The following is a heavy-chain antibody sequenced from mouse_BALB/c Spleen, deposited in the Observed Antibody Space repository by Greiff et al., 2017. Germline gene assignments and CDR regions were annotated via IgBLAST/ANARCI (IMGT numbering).Heavy chain of an antibody. CDR1: GYTFTSYW. J-gene: IGHJ1*01. V-gene: IGHV1S81*02. D-gene: IGHD1-2*01. Sequence: QVQLQQPGAELVKPGASVKLSCKASGYTFTSYWMHWVKQRPGQGLEWIGEINPSNGRTNYNEKFKSKATLTVDKSTSTAYMQLSSLTSEDSAVYYCAKVRLQYFDVWGAGTTVTVSS. CDR3: AKVRLQYFDV. CDR2: INPSNGRT.